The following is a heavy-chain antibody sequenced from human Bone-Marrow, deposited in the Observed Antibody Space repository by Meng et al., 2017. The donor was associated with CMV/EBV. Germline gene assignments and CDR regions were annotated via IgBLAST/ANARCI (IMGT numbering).Heavy chain of an antibody. V-gene: IGHV1-18*01. CDR2: ISAYNGNT. CDR3: EISGAAAGRLEY. CDR1: GYTFTSYG. J-gene: IGHJ4*02. Sequence: ASVKVSCKASGYTFTSYGISWVRQAPGQGLEWMGWISAYNGNTNYAQKLKGRVTMTTDTSTSTAYMELRSLRSDDTAVYYCEISGAAAGRLEYWGQGKLVTVSS. D-gene: IGHD6-13*01.